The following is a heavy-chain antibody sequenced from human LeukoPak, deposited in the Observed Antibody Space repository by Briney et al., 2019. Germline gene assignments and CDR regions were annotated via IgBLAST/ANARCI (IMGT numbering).Heavy chain of an antibody. CDR1: GYTLTELS. J-gene: IGHJ3*02. D-gene: IGHD1-26*01. CDR2: FDPEDGET. V-gene: IGHV1-24*01. Sequence: ASVKVSCKVSGYTLTELSMHWVRQAPGKGLEWMGGFDPEDGETIYAQKFQGRVTTTEDTSTDTAYMELSSLRSEDTAVYYCAFEERLSGSYLGAFDIWGQGTMVTVSS. CDR3: AFEERLSGSYLGAFDI.